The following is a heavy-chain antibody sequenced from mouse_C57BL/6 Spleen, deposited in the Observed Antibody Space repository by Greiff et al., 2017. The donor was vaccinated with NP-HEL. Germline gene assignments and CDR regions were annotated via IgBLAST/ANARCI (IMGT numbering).Heavy chain of an antibody. CDR1: GYAFSSSW. J-gene: IGHJ2*01. CDR2: IYPGDGDT. CDR3: AGEESYYGSSSFDY. Sequence: QVQLQQSGPELVKPGASVKISCKASGYAFSSSWMNWVKQRPGKGLEWIGRIYPGDGDTNYNGKFKGKATLTADKSSSTAYMQLSSLTSEDSAVYFCAGEESYYGSSSFDYWGQGTTLTVSS. D-gene: IGHD1-1*01. V-gene: IGHV1-82*01.